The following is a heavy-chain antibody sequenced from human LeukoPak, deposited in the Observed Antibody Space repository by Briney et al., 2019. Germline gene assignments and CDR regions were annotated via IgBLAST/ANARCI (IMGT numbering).Heavy chain of an antibody. D-gene: IGHD6-13*01. CDR2: IYYSGST. V-gene: IGHV4-59*01. CDR1: GGSISSYY. Sequence: PSETLSLTCTVSGGSISSYYWSWIRQPPGKGLEWIGYIYYSGSTNYNPSLKSRVTMSVDTSKNQFSLKLSSVTAADAAVYYCARDSLSVAAARPGGRLQRNNWFDPWGQGTLVTVSS. CDR3: ARDSLSVAAARPGGRLQRNNWFDP. J-gene: IGHJ5*02.